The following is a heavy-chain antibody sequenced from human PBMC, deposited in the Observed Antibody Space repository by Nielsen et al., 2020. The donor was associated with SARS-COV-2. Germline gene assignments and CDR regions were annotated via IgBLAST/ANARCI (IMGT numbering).Heavy chain of an antibody. V-gene: IGHV3-48*03. CDR3: ASSGWLDY. D-gene: IGHD6-19*01. Sequence: GESLKISCAASGFTFSSYEMNWVRQAPGKGLEWVSFISSSGSRFYYADSVKGRFTISRDNAQSSLYLLMNNLRAEDTAVYYCASSGWLDYWGQGTRVTVSS. J-gene: IGHJ4*02. CDR1: GFTFSSYE. CDR2: ISSSGSRF.